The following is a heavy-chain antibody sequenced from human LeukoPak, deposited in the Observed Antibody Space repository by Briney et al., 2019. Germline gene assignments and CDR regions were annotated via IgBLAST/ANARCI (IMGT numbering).Heavy chain of an antibody. V-gene: IGHV1-2*02. CDR1: GYTFTGYY. J-gene: IGHJ4*02. CDR3: ARDPLVVQWLVHRGGLLDY. CDR2: INPNSGGT. Sequence: GASVKVSCKASGYTFTGYYMHWVRQAPGQGLEWMGWINPNSGGTNYAQKFQGRVTMTRDTSISTAYMELSRLRSDDTAVYYCARDPLVVQWLVHRGGLLDYWGQGTLVTVSS. D-gene: IGHD6-19*01.